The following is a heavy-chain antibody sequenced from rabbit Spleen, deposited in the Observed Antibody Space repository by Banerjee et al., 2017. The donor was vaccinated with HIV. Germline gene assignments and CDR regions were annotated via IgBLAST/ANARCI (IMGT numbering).Heavy chain of an antibody. CDR1: GFSFSNKAV. CDR3: ARDAGRGDYIDGVFNL. CDR2: INAITGKA. Sequence: QEQLVESGGGLVQPGGSLKLSCTASGFSFSNKAVMCWVRQAPGKGLEWIACINAITGKAVYASWATGRFTFSRTSSTTVTLQMTSLTAADTAAYFCARDAGRGDYIDGVFNLWGQGTLVTVS. V-gene: IGHV1S45*01. D-gene: IGHD8-1*01. J-gene: IGHJ4*01.